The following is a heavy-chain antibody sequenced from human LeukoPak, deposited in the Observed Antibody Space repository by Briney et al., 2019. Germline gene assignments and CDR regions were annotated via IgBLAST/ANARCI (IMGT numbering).Heavy chain of an antibody. Sequence: PGGSLGLSCAASGFTFSSYGMHWVRQAPGKGLEWVANIKQDGSVKYYVDSVKGRFTISRDNAKNSVYLQMNSLRAEDTAVYYCARGRGPDYWGQGTLVTVSS. CDR1: GFTFSSYG. V-gene: IGHV3-7*01. CDR3: ARGRGPDY. J-gene: IGHJ4*02. CDR2: IKQDGSVK.